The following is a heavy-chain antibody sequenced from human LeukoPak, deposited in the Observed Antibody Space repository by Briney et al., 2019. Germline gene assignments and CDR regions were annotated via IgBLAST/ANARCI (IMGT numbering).Heavy chain of an antibody. CDR2: INHSGST. CDR1: GGSFSGYY. J-gene: IGHJ5*02. Sequence: PSETLSLTCAVYGGSFSGYYWSWIRQPPGKGLEWIGEINHSGSTNYNPSLKSRVTISVDTSKNQFSLKLSSVTAADTAVYYCARGSYYYDSSGYGPQNWFDPWGQGTLVTVSS. V-gene: IGHV4-34*01. CDR3: ARGSYYYDSSGYGPQNWFDP. D-gene: IGHD3-22*01.